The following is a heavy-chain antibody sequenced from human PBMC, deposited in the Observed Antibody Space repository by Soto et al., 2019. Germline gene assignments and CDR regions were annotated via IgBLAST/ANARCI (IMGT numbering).Heavy chain of an antibody. J-gene: IGHJ5*02. CDR2: IDPSDSYT. V-gene: IGHV5-10-1*01. Sequence: PGESLKISCKGSGYSFTSYWISWVRQMPGKGLEWMGRIDPSDSYTNYSPSFQGHVTISADKSISTAYLQWSSLKASDTAMYYCARMGRFWRGSIMGPAYWFDPWGQGILVTVSS. CDR1: GYSFTSYW. D-gene: IGHD3-3*01. CDR3: ARMGRFWRGSIMGPAYWFDP.